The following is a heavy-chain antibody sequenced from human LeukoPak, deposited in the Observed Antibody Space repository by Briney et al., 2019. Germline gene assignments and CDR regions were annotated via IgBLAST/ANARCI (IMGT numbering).Heavy chain of an antibody. V-gene: IGHV3-53*01. D-gene: IGHD4-17*01. CDR1: GFTVSSNY. J-gene: IGHJ4*02. Sequence: GGSLRLSCAASGFTVSSNYMSWVRQAPGKGLEWVSVIYSGGSTYYADSVKGRFTISRDNSKNTLYLQMNRLRAEDTAVYYCARVPGYDDYGDFYYFDYWGQGTLVTVSS. CDR2: IYSGGST. CDR3: ARVPGYDDYGDFYYFDY.